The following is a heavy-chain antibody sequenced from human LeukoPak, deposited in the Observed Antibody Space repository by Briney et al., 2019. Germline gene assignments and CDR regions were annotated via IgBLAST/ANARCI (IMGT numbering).Heavy chain of an antibody. Sequence: SETLSLTRTVSGGSISSYYWSWIRQPPGKGLEWIGYIYYSGSTNYNPSLKSRVTISVDTSKNQFSLKLSSVTAADTAVYYCARDHYGDYYYGMDVWGQGTTVTVSS. D-gene: IGHD4-17*01. CDR2: IYYSGST. V-gene: IGHV4-59*01. J-gene: IGHJ6*02. CDR1: GGSISSYY. CDR3: ARDHYGDYYYGMDV.